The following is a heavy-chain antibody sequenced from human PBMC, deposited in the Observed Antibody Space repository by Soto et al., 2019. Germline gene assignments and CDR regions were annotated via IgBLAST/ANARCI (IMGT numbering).Heavy chain of an antibody. CDR1: GGSISSGGYS. CDR2: IYHSWST. CDR3: ARGADSSGYYEY. V-gene: IGHV4-30-2*01. D-gene: IGHD3-22*01. J-gene: IGHJ4*02. Sequence: SETLSLTCAVSGGSISSGGYSLSWIRQPPGKGLEWIGYIYHSWSTYYNPSLKSRVTISLDRSKDQFSLKLRSVTAADTAVYYCARGADSSGYYEYWGQGTMVTVSS.